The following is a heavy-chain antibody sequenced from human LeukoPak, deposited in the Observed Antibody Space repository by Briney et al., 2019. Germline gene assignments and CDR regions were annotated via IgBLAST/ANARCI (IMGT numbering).Heavy chain of an antibody. Sequence: PGGSLRLSCAASGFTFSSYGMSWVRQAPGKGLEWVSAISGSGGSTYYADSVKGRFTISRDNSKNTLYLQMNSLRAEDTAVYYCAKDDVVTAIPPYFDYWGQGTLVTVSS. CDR3: AKDDVVTAIPPYFDY. CDR1: GFTFSSYG. V-gene: IGHV3-23*01. J-gene: IGHJ4*02. D-gene: IGHD2-21*02. CDR2: ISGSGGST.